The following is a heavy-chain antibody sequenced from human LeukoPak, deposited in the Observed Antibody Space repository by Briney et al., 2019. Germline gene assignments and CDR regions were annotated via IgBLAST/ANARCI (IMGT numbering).Heavy chain of an antibody. J-gene: IGHJ4*02. CDR2: ISSSSSTI. CDR3: ARDRAWELLNY. D-gene: IGHD1-26*01. Sequence: PGGSLRLSCAASGFTFSSYSMNWVRQAPGKGLEWVSYISSSSSTIYYADSVKGRFTISRDNAKNSLYLQMNSLRAEDTAVYYCARDRAWELLNYWGQGTLVTVSS. CDR1: GFTFSSYS. V-gene: IGHV3-48*01.